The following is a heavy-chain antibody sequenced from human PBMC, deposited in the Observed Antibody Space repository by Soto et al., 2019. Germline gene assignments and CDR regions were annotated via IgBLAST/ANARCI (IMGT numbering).Heavy chain of an antibody. Sequence: GGSLRLSCAASGFTFSSYSMNWVRQAPGKGLEWVSYISSSSSTIYYADSVKGRFTISRDNAKNSLNLQMNSLRDEDTAVYYCASKMKLRYFDWLLFPRAFDIWGQGTMVTVSS. V-gene: IGHV3-48*02. CDR2: ISSSSSTI. CDR1: GFTFSSYS. J-gene: IGHJ3*02. CDR3: ASKMKLRYFDWLLFPRAFDI. D-gene: IGHD3-9*01.